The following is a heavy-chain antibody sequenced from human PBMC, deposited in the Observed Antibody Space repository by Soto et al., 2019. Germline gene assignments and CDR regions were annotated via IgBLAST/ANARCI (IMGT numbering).Heavy chain of an antibody. CDR3: ARGGVYYDRSGYEAFCI. D-gene: IGHD3-22*01. V-gene: IGHV1-18*04. Sequence: RASVKVSCKASGYNFTRYCINWVRQAPGQWVEWFGWISAYNGNTNYAQRLQCRVTMTMDTSTTTAYMELRSLRSDDTAVYYCARGGVYYDRSGYEAFCIWGQGTLDTVSS. CDR1: GYNFTRYC. CDR2: ISAYNGNT. J-gene: IGHJ3*02.